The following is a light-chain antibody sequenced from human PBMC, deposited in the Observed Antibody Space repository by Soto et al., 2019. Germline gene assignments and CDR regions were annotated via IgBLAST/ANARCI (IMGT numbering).Light chain of an antibody. CDR1: QSVLYSSNNMNY. J-gene: IGKJ1*01. CDR2: WAS. V-gene: IGKV4-1*01. CDR3: QQYYSSPWT. Sequence: DGVLTQSQDSLAVSLGERATINCKSSQSVLYSSNNMNYLAWYQQKAGQPPKLLIYWASTRESGVPDRFGGSGSGTEFTLTISSLQAEDVAVYYCQQYYSSPWTFGQGTKVDIK.